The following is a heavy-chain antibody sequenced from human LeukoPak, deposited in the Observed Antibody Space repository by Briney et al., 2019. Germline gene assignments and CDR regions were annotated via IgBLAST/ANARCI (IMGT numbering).Heavy chain of an antibody. V-gene: IGHV3-21*06. CDR3: ARDDTVRKLDY. CDR1: GFTFSAFS. D-gene: IGHD4-11*01. Sequence: GGSLRLSCAASGFTFSAFSMNWVRQAPGKKVEWVSLISSNGHYVYYADSVKGRFTISRDNAKNSLYLHMNSLRAEDTAVYYCARDDTVRKLDYWGQGSLVIVSS. J-gene: IGHJ4*02. CDR2: ISSNGHYV.